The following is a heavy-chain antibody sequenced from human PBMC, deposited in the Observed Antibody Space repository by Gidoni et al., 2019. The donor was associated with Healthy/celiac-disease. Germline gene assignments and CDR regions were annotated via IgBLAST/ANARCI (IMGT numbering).Heavy chain of an antibody. CDR2: ISGSGGST. J-gene: IGHJ6*02. V-gene: IGHV3-23*01. CDR3: AKDLPWIVVVPAAIPSGMDV. CDR1: GFTFSCYA. Sequence: EVQLLESGGGLVQPGGSLRLSCAASGFTFSCYAMSWVRQAPGKGLEWVSAISGSGGSTYYADSVKGRFTISRDNSKNTLYLQMNSLRAEDTAVYYCAKDLPWIVVVPAAIPSGMDVWGQGTTVTVSS. D-gene: IGHD2-2*01.